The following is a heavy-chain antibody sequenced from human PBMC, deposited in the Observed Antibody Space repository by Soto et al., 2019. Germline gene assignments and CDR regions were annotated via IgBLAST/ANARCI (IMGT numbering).Heavy chain of an antibody. Sequence: SVKVSFKASGGTFSSYSISWVRQAPGQGLEWMGEIIPIFGTANYAQKFQGRVTITADESTSTAYMELSSLRSEDTAVYYCARGYYDSSGYYYLNYWGQGTLVTVSS. CDR3: ARGYYDSSGYYYLNY. CDR2: IIPIFGTA. CDR1: GGTFSSYS. J-gene: IGHJ4*02. D-gene: IGHD3-22*01. V-gene: IGHV1-69*13.